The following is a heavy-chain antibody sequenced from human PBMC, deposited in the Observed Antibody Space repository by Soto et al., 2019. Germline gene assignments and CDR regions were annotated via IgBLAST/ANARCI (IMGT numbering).Heavy chain of an antibody. V-gene: IGHV3-64*01. J-gene: IGHJ4*02. CDR2: ISSNGGST. Sequence: EVQLVESGGGLVQPGGSLRLSCAASGFTFSSYAMHWVRQAPGKGLEYVSAISSNGGSTYYANSVKGRFTSSRDNSKNTLYLQMGSLRAEDMAVYYCARGRRIAAAGTFDYWGQGTLVTVSS. D-gene: IGHD6-13*01. CDR3: ARGRRIAAAGTFDY. CDR1: GFTFSSYA.